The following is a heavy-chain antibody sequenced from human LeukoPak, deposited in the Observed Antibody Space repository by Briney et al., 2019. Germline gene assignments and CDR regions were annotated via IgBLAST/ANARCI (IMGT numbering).Heavy chain of an antibody. J-gene: IGHJ6*02. CDR3: ARQRSLNYYYYYGMDV. Sequence: SVKVSCKVSGGTFRSSATNWVRQAPGQGLEWMGGIIPIFGTANYAQKFQGRVTITADESTSTAYTELSSLRSEDTAVYYCARQRSLNYYYYYGMDVWGQGTTVTVSS. V-gene: IGHV1-69*13. CDR2: IIPIFGTA. CDR1: GGTFRSSA. D-gene: IGHD1-26*01.